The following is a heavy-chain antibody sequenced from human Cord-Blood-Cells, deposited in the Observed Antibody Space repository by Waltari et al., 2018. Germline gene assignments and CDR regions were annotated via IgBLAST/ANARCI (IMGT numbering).Heavy chain of an antibody. CDR1: GFTFRSSW. V-gene: IGHV3-7*01. J-gene: IGHJ4*02. Sequence: EVQLVESGGGLVQPGGSLRLSCAASGFTFRSSWMSWVRQAPGKGLEWVANIKQDGSEKYYVDSVKGRFTISRDNAKNSLYLQMNSLRAEDTAVYYCARDYQYYDFWSGYYYFDYWGQGTLVTVSS. CDR3: ARDYQYYDFWSGYYYFDY. CDR2: IKQDGSEK. D-gene: IGHD3-3*01.